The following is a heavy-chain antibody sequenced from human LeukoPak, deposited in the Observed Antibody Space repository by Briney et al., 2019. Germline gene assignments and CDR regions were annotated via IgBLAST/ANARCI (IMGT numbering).Heavy chain of an antibody. CDR2: IYHSGST. J-gene: IGHJ4*02. Sequence: PSGTLSLTCAVSGGSISSSNWWSWVRQPPGEGLEWIGEIYHSGSTTYNPSLKSRVTISVDKSKSQFSLKLSSVTAADTAVYYCAGVDTAMVKDYWGQGTLVTVSS. CDR3: AGVDTAMVKDY. V-gene: IGHV4-4*02. CDR1: GGSISSSNW. D-gene: IGHD5-18*01.